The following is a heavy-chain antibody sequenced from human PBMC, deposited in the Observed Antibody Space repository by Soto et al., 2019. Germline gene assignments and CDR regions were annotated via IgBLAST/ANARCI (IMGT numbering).Heavy chain of an antibody. V-gene: IGHV4-61*01. Sequence: QVQLQESGPGLVKPSETLSLTCTVSGGSVSSGSYYWSWIRQPPGKGLEWIGYIYYSGSTNYNPSLKSRFTISVDTSKNQFSLKLSSVTAADTAVYYCARDNIVVVVAGPFLRWFDPWGQGTLVTVSS. CDR2: IYYSGST. CDR3: ARDNIVVVVAGPFLRWFDP. D-gene: IGHD2-15*01. CDR1: GGSVSSGSYY. J-gene: IGHJ5*02.